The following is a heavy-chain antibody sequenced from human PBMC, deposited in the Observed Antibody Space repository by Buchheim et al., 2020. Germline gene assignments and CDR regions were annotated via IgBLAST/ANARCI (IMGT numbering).Heavy chain of an antibody. J-gene: IGHJ6*02. CDR2: ISYDGSNK. D-gene: IGHD2-2*01. CDR1: GFTFSSYG. Sequence: QVQLVESGGGVVQPGRSLRLSCAASGFTFSSYGMHWVRQAPGKGLEWVAVISYDGSNKYYADSVKGRFTISRDNSKTTMYLQMNSLRAEDTAVYYCAKDLSLVVVPAATYYYGMDVWGQGTT. V-gene: IGHV3-30*18. CDR3: AKDLSLVVVPAATYYYGMDV.